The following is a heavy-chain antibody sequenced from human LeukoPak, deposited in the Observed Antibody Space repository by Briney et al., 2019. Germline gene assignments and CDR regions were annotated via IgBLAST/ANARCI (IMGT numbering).Heavy chain of an antibody. J-gene: IGHJ4*02. CDR2: IWYDGSNK. CDR3: ARERAPYYFDY. CDR1: GFTFSSYG. V-gene: IGHV3-33*01. Sequence: GGSLRLSCAASGFTFSSYGMHWVRLAPGKGLEWVAVIWYDGSNKYYADSVKGRFTISRDNSKNTLYLQMNSLRAEDTAVYYCARERAPYYFDYWGQGTLVTVSS.